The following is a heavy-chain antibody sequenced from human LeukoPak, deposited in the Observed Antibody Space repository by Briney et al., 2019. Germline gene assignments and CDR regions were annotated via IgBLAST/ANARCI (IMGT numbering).Heavy chain of an antibody. V-gene: IGHV4-59*08. Sequence: PSETLSLTCTVSGGSISSYYWSWIRQPPGKGLEWIGYIYYRGSTDYNPSLKSRVTISVDTSKNQFSLKLSSVTAADTAVYYCARREANNYYGSGSYLYWGQGTLVTVSS. CDR3: ARREANNYYGSGSYLY. J-gene: IGHJ4*02. D-gene: IGHD3-10*01. CDR1: GGSISSYY. CDR2: IYYRGST.